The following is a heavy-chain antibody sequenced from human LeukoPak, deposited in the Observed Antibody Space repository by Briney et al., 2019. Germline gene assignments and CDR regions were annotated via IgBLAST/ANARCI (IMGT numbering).Heavy chain of an antibody. Sequence: ASVKVSCKVSGYTLTELPIHWVRQAPGKGLEWMGGFDPDDGETVYAQMFQGRVTMTEDTSSDTASMELSSLRSEDTAVYYRATGTSGSYYVGIVRPIDYWGQGTLVTVSS. V-gene: IGHV1-24*01. J-gene: IGHJ4*02. CDR3: ATGTSGSYYVGIVRPIDY. CDR2: FDPDDGET. D-gene: IGHD1-26*01. CDR1: GYTLTELP.